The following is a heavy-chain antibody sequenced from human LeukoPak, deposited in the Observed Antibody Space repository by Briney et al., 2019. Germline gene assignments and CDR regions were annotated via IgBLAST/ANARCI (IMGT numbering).Heavy chain of an antibody. CDR1: GFIFNTYA. CDR2: ISYDGNKK. D-gene: IGHD2-2*02. Sequence: GGSLRLSCVASGFIFNTYAFHWVRQAPGKGLEWVALISYDGNKKDYADSVKGRFTVSRDGSKNTLYLQINSLRTEDTAVYYCAREAKYTTSPTGDYWGQGTLVTVSS. V-gene: IGHV3-30*04. CDR3: AREAKYTTSPTGDY. J-gene: IGHJ4*02.